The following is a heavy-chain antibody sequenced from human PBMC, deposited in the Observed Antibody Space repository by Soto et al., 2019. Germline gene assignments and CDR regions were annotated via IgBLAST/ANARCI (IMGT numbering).Heavy chain of an antibody. CDR3: AKEYYDYVWGSYRFRGGDY. D-gene: IGHD3-16*02. J-gene: IGHJ4*02. V-gene: IGHV3-23*01. CDR1: GFTFSSYA. CDR2: ISGSGGST. Sequence: EVQLLESGGGLVQPGGSLRLSCAASGFTFSSYAMSWVRQAPGKGLEWVSAISGSGGSTYYADSVKGRFTISRDNSKNTRYLQMNSLRAEDTAVYYCAKEYYDYVWGSYRFRGGDYWGQGTLVTVSS.